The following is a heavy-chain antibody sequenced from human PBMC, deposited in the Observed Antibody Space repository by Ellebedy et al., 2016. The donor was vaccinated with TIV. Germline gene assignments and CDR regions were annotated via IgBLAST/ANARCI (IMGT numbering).Heavy chain of an antibody. CDR2: INRRGST. J-gene: IGHJ5*02. Sequence: SETLSLTCTVSGGSISTYFWSWIRQPPGKGLEWIGEINRRGSTNYNPSLKSRAIISLDTSKNQFSLNLTSVTAADTAVYYCARVPLLSSWFDPWGQGTQVTVSS. CDR3: ARVPLLSSWFDP. D-gene: IGHD3-10*01. CDR1: GGSISTYF. V-gene: IGHV4-34*01.